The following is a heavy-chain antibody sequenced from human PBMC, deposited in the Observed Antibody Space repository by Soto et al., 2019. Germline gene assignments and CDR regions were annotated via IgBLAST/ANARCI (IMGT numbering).Heavy chain of an antibody. CDR2: IYESGRT. CDR1: GCSINTFDFS. V-gene: IGHV4-30-2*01. J-gene: IGHJ6*02. CDR3: AREMTIFGVAPGGGVDV. Sequence: SETLSLTCAVSGCSINTFDFSWSWIRQPPGRGLEWIGSIYESGRTYYIPSLKSRVTMSLEKSKNQFSLKINSVVAADTAIYYCAREMTIFGVAPGGGVDVWGQGTTVTVSS. D-gene: IGHD3-3*01.